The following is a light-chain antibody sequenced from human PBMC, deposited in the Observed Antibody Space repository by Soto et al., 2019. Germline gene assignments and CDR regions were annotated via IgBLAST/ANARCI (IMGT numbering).Light chain of an antibody. J-gene: IGKJ2*01. CDR1: QSVTSDF. Sequence: EIVLTQSPGTLSLSPGERATLSCRASQSVTSDFLAWYQQKPGQAPRLLIYGASTRAAVVPDRFSGSGSGTDFTLTITRLEPEDFAVYYCQQYGRSSLMFTFGQETKLGV. CDR2: GAS. CDR3: QQYGRSSLMFT. V-gene: IGKV3-20*01.